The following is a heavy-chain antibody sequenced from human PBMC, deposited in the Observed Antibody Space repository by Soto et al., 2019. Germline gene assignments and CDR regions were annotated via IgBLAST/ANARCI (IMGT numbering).Heavy chain of an antibody. Sequence: GGSLRLSCAASGITFSTSGIHWVRQAPGKGLEWVAVIWYDGSNKYYADSVKGRVTISRDNSQNTLYLRMNSLRAEDTAVYYCARDLMNYSGMDVWGQGTTVTVSS. CDR2: IWYDGSNK. V-gene: IGHV3-33*01. CDR1: GITFSTSG. J-gene: IGHJ6*02. CDR3: ARDLMNYSGMDV.